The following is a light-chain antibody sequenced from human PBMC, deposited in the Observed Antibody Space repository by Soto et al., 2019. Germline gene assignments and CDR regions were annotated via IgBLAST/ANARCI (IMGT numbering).Light chain of an antibody. V-gene: IGKV3-20*01. CDR3: QQYGSSFT. Sequence: EIVLTQSPATLSLSPGERATLSCRASQSVSSSYLAWYQQKPGQAPRLLIYGASSRATGIPDRFSGSGSGTDFTLTISRLEHEYFAVYYCQQYGSSFTFGPATKVDIK. CDR1: QSVSSSY. CDR2: GAS. J-gene: IGKJ3*01.